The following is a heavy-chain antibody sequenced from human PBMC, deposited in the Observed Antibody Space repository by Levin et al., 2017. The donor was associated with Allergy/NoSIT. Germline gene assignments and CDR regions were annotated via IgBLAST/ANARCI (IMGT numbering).Heavy chain of an antibody. J-gene: IGHJ2*01. CDR1: GGSISTYY. V-gene: IGHV4-59*01. CDR2: IYNRGST. CDR3: AGGPTVIADL. D-gene: IGHD4-17*01. Sequence: SETLSLTCSVSGGSISTYYWSWMRQPPGKGLEWIGYIYNRGSTTYNPSLKSRVTISVDTSKNQFSLKLSSVTAADTAVYYCAGGPTVIADLWGRGTLVTVSS.